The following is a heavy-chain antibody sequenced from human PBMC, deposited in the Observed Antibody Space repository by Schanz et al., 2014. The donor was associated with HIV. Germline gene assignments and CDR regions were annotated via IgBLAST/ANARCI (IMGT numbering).Heavy chain of an antibody. J-gene: IGHJ4*02. CDR1: GFTFGDHY. D-gene: IGHD5-18*01. Sequence: VQLVESGGGLVKPGGSLSLSCVASGFTFGDHYMTWIRQAPGKVLEWVAHITGPGDTMYYADSVKGRFTISRDNAKNSLNLQLKSLRAEDTAVYYCARGITGNSYGFDYWGQGALVSVSS. CDR3: ARGITGNSYGFDY. V-gene: IGHV3-11*01. CDR2: ITGPGDTM.